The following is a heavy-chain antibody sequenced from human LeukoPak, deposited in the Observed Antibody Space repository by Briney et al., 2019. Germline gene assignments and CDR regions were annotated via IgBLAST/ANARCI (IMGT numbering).Heavy chain of an antibody. J-gene: IGHJ4*02. V-gene: IGHV3-23*01. CDR1: GFTFSSYA. Sequence: GGSLILSCAASGFTFSSYAMSWVRQAPGEGLEWVSAISGSGGSTYYADSVKGRFTISRDNSKNTLYLQMNSLRAEDTAVYYCAKPKAGTGRVEIDYWGQGTLVTVSS. CDR3: AKPKAGTGRVEIDY. CDR2: ISGSGGST. D-gene: IGHD6-13*01.